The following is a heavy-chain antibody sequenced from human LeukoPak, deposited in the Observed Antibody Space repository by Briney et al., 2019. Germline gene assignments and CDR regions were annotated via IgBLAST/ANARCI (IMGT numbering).Heavy chain of an antibody. CDR3: ASEAFCAGGSCYLHRVAS. Sequence: ASVKVSCKASGYTFTAYYVHWVRQAPGQGLEWMGWIDTNSGDTNYAQKFQGRVTNTRDTSIGTAYMELSSLISDDTAVYYCASEAFCAGGSCYLHRVASWGPGTLVTVSS. V-gene: IGHV1-2*02. CDR1: GYTFTAYY. J-gene: IGHJ4*02. CDR2: IDTNSGDT. D-gene: IGHD2-15*01.